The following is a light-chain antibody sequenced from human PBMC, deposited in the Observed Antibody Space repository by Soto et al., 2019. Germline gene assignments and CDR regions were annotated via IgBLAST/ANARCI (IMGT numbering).Light chain of an antibody. CDR1: SSNIGAGYD. CDR2: ANN. V-gene: IGLV1-40*01. CDR3: HSYDNSLSGEVL. J-gene: IGLJ2*01. Sequence: QSVLTQPPSVSEAPGQRVTISCTGSSSNIGAGYDVHWYQQVPGTRPRLLIYANNNRPSGVPDRFSGSKSGTSASLAITGLQAEDEADYYCHSYDNSLSGEVLFGGGTQLTVL.